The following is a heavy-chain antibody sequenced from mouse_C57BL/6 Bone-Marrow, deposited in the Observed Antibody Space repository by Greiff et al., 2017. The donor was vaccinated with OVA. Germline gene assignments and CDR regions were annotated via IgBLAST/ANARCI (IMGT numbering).Heavy chain of an antibody. CDR1: GYAFTNYL. D-gene: IGHD1-1*01. J-gene: IGHJ3*01. Sequence: QVQLQQSGAELVRPGTSVKVSCKASGYAFTNYLIEWVKQRPGQGLEWIGVINPGSGGTNYNEKFKGKATLTADKSSSTAYMQLSSLTSEDSAVYFCASNYGSSSAWFAYWGQGTLVTVSA. V-gene: IGHV1-54*01. CDR2: INPGSGGT. CDR3: ASNYGSSSAWFAY.